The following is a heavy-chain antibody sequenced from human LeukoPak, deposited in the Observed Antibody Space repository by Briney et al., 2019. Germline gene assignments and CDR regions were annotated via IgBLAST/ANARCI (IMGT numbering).Heavy chain of an antibody. Sequence: GASVNVSCKASVYTLTSYGISWVRPAAGRGREWMGWISAYNGNTNYAQKLQGRVTMTTDTSTSTAYMELRSLRTDDTAVYYCARLRYGSGSDYYYGMDVWGQGTTVTVSS. D-gene: IGHD3-10*01. CDR2: ISAYNGNT. CDR3: ARLRYGSGSDYYYGMDV. CDR1: VYTLTSYG. V-gene: IGHV1-18*01. J-gene: IGHJ6*02.